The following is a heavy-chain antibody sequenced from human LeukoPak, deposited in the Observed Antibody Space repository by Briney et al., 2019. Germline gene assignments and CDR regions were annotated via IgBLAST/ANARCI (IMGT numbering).Heavy chain of an antibody. D-gene: IGHD1-26*01. CDR1: GYTFTGYY. V-gene: IGHV1-2*02. CDR2: INPSSGGT. Sequence: ASVKVSCKASGYTFTGYYMHWVRQAPGQGLEWMGWINPSSGGTNYAQKFQGRVTMTRDTSISTAYMELSRLRSDDTAVYYCVPSKWELLLGAYWGQGTLVTVSS. J-gene: IGHJ4*02. CDR3: VPSKWELLLGAY.